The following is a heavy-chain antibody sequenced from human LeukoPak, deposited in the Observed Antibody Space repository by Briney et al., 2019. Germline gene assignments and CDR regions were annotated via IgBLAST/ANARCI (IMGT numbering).Heavy chain of an antibody. CDR3: AVSYYYDSSDI. J-gene: IGHJ3*02. CDR2: ISSSGSTI. D-gene: IGHD3-22*01. V-gene: IGHV3-48*03. CDR1: GFTFSSYE. Sequence: GGSPRLSCAASGFTFSSYEMNWVRQAPGKGLEWVSYISSSGSTIYYADSVKGRFTISRDNAKNSLYLQMNSLRAEDTAVYYCAVSYYYDSSDIWGQGTMVTVSS.